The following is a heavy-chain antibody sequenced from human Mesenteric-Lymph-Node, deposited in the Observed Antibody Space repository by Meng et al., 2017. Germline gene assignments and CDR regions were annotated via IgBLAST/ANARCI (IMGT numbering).Heavy chain of an antibody. Sequence: GESLKISCAASGFTFSDYYMSWIRQAPGKGLEWVSDISSSGSTIYDADSVKGRFTISRDNAKNSLYLQMNSLTTEDTAVYYCATEVVAASIELDYWGQGTLVTVSS. CDR1: GFTFSDYY. D-gene: IGHD2-15*01. J-gene: IGHJ4*02. V-gene: IGHV3-11*04. CDR3: ATEVVAASIELDY. CDR2: ISSSGSTI.